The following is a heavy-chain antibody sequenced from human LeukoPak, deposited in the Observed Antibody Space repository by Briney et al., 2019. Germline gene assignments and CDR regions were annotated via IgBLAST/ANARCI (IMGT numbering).Heavy chain of an antibody. CDR1: GFTFGGYE. D-gene: IGHD3-22*01. CDR2: ISSSGSTI. J-gene: IGHJ4*02. CDR3: ASFYDSTGRDY. V-gene: IGHV3-48*03. Sequence: PGGSLRLSCAASGFTFGGYEMNGVRQAPGKGLEWVSYISSSGSTINYADSVKGRFTISRDNAKNSLYLQMSSLRAEDTAVYYCASFYDSTGRDYWGQGTLVTVSS.